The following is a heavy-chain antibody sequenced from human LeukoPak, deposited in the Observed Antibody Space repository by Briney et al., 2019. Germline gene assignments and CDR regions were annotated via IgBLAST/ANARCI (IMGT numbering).Heavy chain of an antibody. J-gene: IGHJ4*02. D-gene: IGHD6-13*01. CDR1: GSTFSSYS. CDR3: ARTGGYSSSWYRVFDY. CDR2: ISSSSSTI. Sequence: GGSLRLSCAASGSTFSSYSMNWVRQAPGKGLEWVSSISSSSSTIYYADSVKGRFTISRDNAKNSLYLQMNSLRAEDTAVYYCARTGGYSSSWYRVFDYWGQGTLVTVSS. V-gene: IGHV3-48*01.